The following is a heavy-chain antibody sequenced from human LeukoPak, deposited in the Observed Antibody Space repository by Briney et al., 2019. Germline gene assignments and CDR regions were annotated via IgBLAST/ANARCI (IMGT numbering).Heavy chain of an antibody. J-gene: IGHJ4*02. Sequence: SETLSLTCTVSGGSISSGGYYWSWIRQPPGKGLEWIGYIYHSGSTYYNPSLKSRVTIPVDRSKNQFSLKLSSVTAADTAVYYCARGFDIAVAGGFDYWGQGTLVTVSS. CDR1: GGSISSGGYY. CDR2: IYHSGST. CDR3: ARGFDIAVAGGFDY. D-gene: IGHD6-19*01. V-gene: IGHV4-30-2*01.